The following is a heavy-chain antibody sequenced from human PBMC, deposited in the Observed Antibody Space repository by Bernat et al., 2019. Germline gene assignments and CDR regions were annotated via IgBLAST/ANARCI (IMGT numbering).Heavy chain of an antibody. CDR2: IYWDDDK. J-gene: IGHJ4*02. D-gene: IGHD3-3*01. CDR1: GFSLSTSGVG. V-gene: IGHV2-5*02. Sequence: QITLKESGPTLVKPTQTLTLTCTFSGFSLSTSGVGVGWIRQPPGKALEWLALIYWDDDKRYSPSLKSRLTITKDTSKNQVVLKMTNMDPVDTATYYCAHLDLWGGYCGGGLGCFDYWGQGTLVTVSS. CDR3: AHLDLWGGYCGGGLGCFDY.